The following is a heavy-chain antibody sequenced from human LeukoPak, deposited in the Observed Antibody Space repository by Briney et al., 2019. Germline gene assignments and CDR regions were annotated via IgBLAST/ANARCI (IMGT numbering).Heavy chain of an antibody. V-gene: IGHV1-18*01. CDR1: GYTFTSYG. J-gene: IGHJ2*01. Sequence: ASVKVSCKASGYTFTSYGISWVRQAPGQGLEWMGWVSAYNGNTNYAQKLQGRVTVTTDTSTSTAYMELRSLRSDDTAVYYCAKKAPYCGGDCYFYPYWYFDLWGRGTLVTVSS. CDR3: AKKAPYCGGDCYFYPYWYFDL. CDR2: VSAYNGNT. D-gene: IGHD2-21*02.